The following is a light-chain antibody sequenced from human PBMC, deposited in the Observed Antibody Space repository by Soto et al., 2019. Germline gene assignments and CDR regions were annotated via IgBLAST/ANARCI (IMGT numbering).Light chain of an antibody. CDR1: QSVLYSSNNKNY. J-gene: IGKJ2*01. V-gene: IGKV4-1*01. Sequence: DIVMTQSPDSLAVSLGERATINCKSSQSVLYSSNNKNYLAWYQQKPGQPPKLLIYWASTRESGVPDRFSGSGSWTEFTLTISSLQAEDVSVYYCQQYYSAPTFGQGTKLEIK. CDR2: WAS. CDR3: QQYYSAPT.